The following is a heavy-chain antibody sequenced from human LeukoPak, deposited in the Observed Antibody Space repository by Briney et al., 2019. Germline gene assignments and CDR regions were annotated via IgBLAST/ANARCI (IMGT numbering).Heavy chain of an antibody. V-gene: IGHV4-39*01. CDR2: IYYSGST. CDR1: GGSISSSSYY. Sequence: PSETLSLTCTVSGGSISSSSYYWGWIRQPPGKGLEWIGSIYYSGSTYYNPSLKSRVTISVDTSKNQFSLKLSSVTAADTAVYYCARREKLDGYNYWGQGTLVTVSS. D-gene: IGHD5-24*01. CDR3: ARREKLDGYNY. J-gene: IGHJ4*02.